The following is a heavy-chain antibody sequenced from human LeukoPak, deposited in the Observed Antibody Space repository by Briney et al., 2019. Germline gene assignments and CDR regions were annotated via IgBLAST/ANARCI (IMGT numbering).Heavy chain of an antibody. V-gene: IGHV3-21*01. J-gene: IGHJ4*02. CDR3: ARDLVATVTPFDY. D-gene: IGHD4-17*01. Sequence: GGSLRLSCAASGFTFSNYEMNWVRQAPGKGLEWVSSISSSSSYIYYADSVKGRFTISRDNAKNSLYLQMNSLRAEDTAVYYCARDLVATVTPFDYWGQGTLVTVSS. CDR1: GFTFSNYE. CDR2: ISSSSSYI.